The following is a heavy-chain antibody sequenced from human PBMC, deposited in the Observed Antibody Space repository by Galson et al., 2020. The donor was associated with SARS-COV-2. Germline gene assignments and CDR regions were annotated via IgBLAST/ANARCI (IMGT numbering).Heavy chain of an antibody. D-gene: IGHD4-17*01. CDR2: TSGSGGRT. Sequence: GESLKISCAASGFTFSGYAMSWVRQAPGKGLEWVSTTSGSGGRTYYADSVKGRFTISRDNSRNTLNLQMNSLRVEDAAVYFCAKALSFDFGDYYYGMDVWGQGTTVTVSS. V-gene: IGHV3-23*01. CDR3: AKALSFDFGDYYYGMDV. CDR1: GFTFSGYA. J-gene: IGHJ6*02.